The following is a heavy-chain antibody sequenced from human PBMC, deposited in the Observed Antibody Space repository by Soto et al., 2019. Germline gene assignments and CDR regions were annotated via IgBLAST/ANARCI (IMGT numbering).Heavy chain of an antibody. Sequence: SETLSLTCTVSGGSVSSGSYYWSWIRQPPGKGLEWIGYIYYSGSTNYNPSLKSRVTISVDTSKNQFSLKLSSVTAADTAVYYCARRIPGYDSSGSDYWGQGTLVTVSS. CDR2: IYYSGST. D-gene: IGHD3-22*01. CDR3: ARRIPGYDSSGSDY. CDR1: GGSVSSGSYY. V-gene: IGHV4-61*01. J-gene: IGHJ4*02.